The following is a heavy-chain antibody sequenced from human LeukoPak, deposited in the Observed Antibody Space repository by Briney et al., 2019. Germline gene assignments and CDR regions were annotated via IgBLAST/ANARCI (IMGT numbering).Heavy chain of an antibody. Sequence: SETLSLTCTVSGGSISSYYWSWIRQPPGKGLEWIGYIYYSGSTNYNPSLKSRVTISVDTSKNQFSLKLSSVTAADTAVYYCARDRLVVVAADWFDPWGQGTLVTVSS. CDR2: IYYSGST. J-gene: IGHJ5*02. D-gene: IGHD2-15*01. CDR3: ARDRLVVVAADWFDP. V-gene: IGHV4-59*01. CDR1: GGSISSYY.